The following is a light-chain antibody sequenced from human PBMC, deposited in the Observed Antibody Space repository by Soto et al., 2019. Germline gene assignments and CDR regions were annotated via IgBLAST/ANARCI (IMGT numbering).Light chain of an antibody. CDR3: ISYTGSSTSYV. CDR1: RSDIGSYNY. V-gene: IGLV2-14*01. J-gene: IGLJ1*01. Sequence: HSVLTQTSSAYGSPGQSVTISCSGTRSDIGSYNYVAWYQQCPGKTPKILIYGASNRPSGVSSRFPGSKSGNTASLTISGLQAEDEADYCCISYTGSSTSYVFGSGTKVTVL. CDR2: GAS.